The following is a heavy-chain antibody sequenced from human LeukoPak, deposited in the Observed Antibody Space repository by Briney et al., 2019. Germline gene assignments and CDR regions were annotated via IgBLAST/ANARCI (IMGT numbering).Heavy chain of an antibody. D-gene: IGHD3-16*02. CDR2: INPNSGGT. CDR3: ARVRFSSHYVWGSYPPPDAFDI. CDR1: GYTFTGYY. Sequence: ASVKVSCKASGYTFTGYYMHWVRQAPGQGLEWMGWINPNSGGTNYAQKFQGRVTMTRDTSISTAYMELSRLRSDDTAVYYCARVRFSSHYVWGSYPPPDAFDIWGQGTMVTVSS. V-gene: IGHV1-2*02. J-gene: IGHJ3*02.